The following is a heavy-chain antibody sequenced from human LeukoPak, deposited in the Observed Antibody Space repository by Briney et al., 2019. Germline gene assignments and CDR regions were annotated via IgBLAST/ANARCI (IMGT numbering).Heavy chain of an antibody. CDR2: INPSGGST. D-gene: IGHD3-10*01. J-gene: IGHJ4*02. CDR1: GYTFTSYY. Sequence: GASVKVSCKASGYTFTSYYMHWVRQAPGQGLEWTGIINPSGGSTSYAQKFQGRVTMTRDTSTSTVYMELSSLRSEDTAVYYCARDEFIRRYFDYWGQGTLVTVSS. V-gene: IGHV1-46*01. CDR3: ARDEFIRRYFDY.